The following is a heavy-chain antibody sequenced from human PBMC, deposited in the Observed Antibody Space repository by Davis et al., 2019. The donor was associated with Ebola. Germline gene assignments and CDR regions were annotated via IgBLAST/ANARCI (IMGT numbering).Heavy chain of an antibody. D-gene: IGHD6-6*01. Sequence: SLKLPCAASGFTFSSYWMHRVRQAPGKGLVWVSRINSDGSSTSYADSVKGRFTISRDNAKNTLYLQMNSLRAEDTAVYYCARDMPGQLRGRAFDIWGQGTMVTVSS. CDR1: GFTFSSYW. J-gene: IGHJ3*02. CDR2: INSDGSST. V-gene: IGHV3-74*01. CDR3: ARDMPGQLRGRAFDI.